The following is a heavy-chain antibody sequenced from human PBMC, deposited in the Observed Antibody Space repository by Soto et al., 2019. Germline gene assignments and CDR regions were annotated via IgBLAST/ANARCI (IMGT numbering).Heavy chain of an antibody. J-gene: IGHJ4*02. CDR2: IIPIFGTA. D-gene: IGHD6-19*01. CDR3: ASRTGYSSGWYYSRPSEYFDY. V-gene: IGHV1-69*13. Sequence: GASVKVSCKASGGTFSRYGISWVRQAPGQGLEWMGGIIPIFGTANYAQKFQGRVTITADESTSTAYMELSSLRSEDTAVYYCASRTGYSSGWYYSRPSEYFDYWGQGTLVTVSS. CDR1: GGTFSRYG.